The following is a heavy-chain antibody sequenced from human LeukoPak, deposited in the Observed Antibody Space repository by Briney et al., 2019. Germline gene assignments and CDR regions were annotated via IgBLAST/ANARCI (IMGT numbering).Heavy chain of an antibody. CDR3: AKDPFENTVTTLGYFDY. Sequence: PGGSLRLSCAASGFTFRSYNMNWVRQAPGKGLEWVSYITGGSTTIYYADSVKGRFTISRDNSKNTLYLQMNSLRAEDTAVYYCAKDPFENTVTTLGYFDYWGQGTLVTVSS. CDR1: GFTFRSYN. V-gene: IGHV3-48*01. J-gene: IGHJ4*02. D-gene: IGHD4-17*01. CDR2: ITGGSTTI.